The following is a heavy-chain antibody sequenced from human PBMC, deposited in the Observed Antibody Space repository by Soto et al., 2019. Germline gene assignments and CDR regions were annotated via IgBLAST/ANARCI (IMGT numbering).Heavy chain of an antibody. CDR2: IKNDGSVT. V-gene: IGHV3-74*01. J-gene: IGHJ5*02. Sequence: GGSLRLSCDTSRITISVFWMSWVRQVPGKGPEWVARIKNDGSVTSYADSVKGRFSISRDNAKRTLYLQMNSLRVEDTAVYYCVISDWFDPWGQGTLVTVSS. CDR3: VISDWFDP. CDR1: RITISVFW.